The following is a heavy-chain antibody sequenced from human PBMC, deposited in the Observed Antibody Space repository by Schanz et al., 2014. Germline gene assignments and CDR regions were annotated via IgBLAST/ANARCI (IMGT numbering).Heavy chain of an antibody. Sequence: EVQLLESGGGLVQPGGSLRLSCASSGFSFTTYAMSWVRQAPGKGLEWVSSISSGGGSTYYADSVKGRFTISRDNFKGALYLQMSSLRAEDTAVYYCARIGGSVFDYWGQGTLVTVSS. D-gene: IGHD3-10*01. J-gene: IGHJ4*02. V-gene: IGHV3-23*01. CDR1: GFSFTTYA. CDR2: ISSGGGST. CDR3: ARIGGSVFDY.